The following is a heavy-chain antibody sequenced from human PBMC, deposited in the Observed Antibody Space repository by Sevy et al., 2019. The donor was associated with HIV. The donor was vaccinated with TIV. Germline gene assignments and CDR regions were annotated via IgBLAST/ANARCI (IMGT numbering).Heavy chain of an antibody. Sequence: SETLSLTCAVYGGSFSGYYWNWIRQPPGKGLEWIGEINHSGSTNYNPSLKSRVTISVDTSKNQFSLKLSSVPAADTAVYYCGRYRMTGNFDYWGQGTLVTVS. CDR3: GRYRMTGNFDY. CDR2: INHSGST. V-gene: IGHV4-34*01. D-gene: IGHD3-9*01. CDR1: GGSFSGYY. J-gene: IGHJ4*01.